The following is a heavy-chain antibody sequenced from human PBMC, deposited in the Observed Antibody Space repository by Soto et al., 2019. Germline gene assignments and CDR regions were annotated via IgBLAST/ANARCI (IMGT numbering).Heavy chain of an antibody. CDR1: GGSISSGGYY. Sequence: QVQLQESGPGLVKPSQTLSLTCTVSGGSISSGGYYWSWIRQHPGKGLEWIGYIYSSGSTYYNPTRKRRVTISVDTSKNQYSLKLSYVTAADTAVYWCARGYYGSGNYYTPTLSMAVWGQGTTVTVSS. CDR3: ARGYYGSGNYYTPTLSMAV. CDR2: IYSSGST. D-gene: IGHD3-10*01. V-gene: IGHV4-31*03. J-gene: IGHJ6*02.